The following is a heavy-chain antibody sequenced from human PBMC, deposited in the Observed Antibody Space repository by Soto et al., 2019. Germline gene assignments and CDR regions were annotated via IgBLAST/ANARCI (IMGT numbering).Heavy chain of an antibody. CDR1: GFTFSSYA. CDR2: ISYDGSNK. D-gene: IGHD3-3*01. CDR3: ARDGTIFGVVIIGLDV. J-gene: IGHJ6*02. V-gene: IGHV3-30-3*01. Sequence: PGGSLRLSCAASGFTFSSYAMHWVRQAPGKGLEWVAVISYDGSNKYYADSVKGRFTISRDNSKNTLYLQMNSLRAEDTAVYYCARDGTIFGVVIIGLDVWGQGTTVTVSS.